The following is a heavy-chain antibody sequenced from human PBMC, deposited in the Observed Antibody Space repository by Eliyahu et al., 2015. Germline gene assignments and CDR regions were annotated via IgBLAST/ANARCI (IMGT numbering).Heavy chain of an antibody. J-gene: IGHJ4*02. Sequence: EVQLVESGGGLVQPGGSLRLSCXASGXXFGGFWMHWVRQAPGKGPVWVSRINSDGATTSYADSVKGRFTISRDNAKNTLYLQMNSLRGEDTAVYYCASPGVVGDSGRDYWGQGTQVTVSS. CDR3: ASPGVVGDSGRDY. V-gene: IGHV3-74*01. CDR2: INSDGATT. D-gene: IGHD3-10*01. CDR1: GXXFGGFW.